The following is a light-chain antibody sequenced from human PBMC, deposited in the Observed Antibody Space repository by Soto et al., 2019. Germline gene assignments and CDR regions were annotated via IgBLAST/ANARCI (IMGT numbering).Light chain of an antibody. CDR1: QSVNNF. CDR3: QQRRNWPPT. Sequence: IVLTQSPATLSLSPGERATLYSKASQSVNNFLAWYQQRPGQAPRLLMYEASNRATGVPARFSGSGSGTDFTLTISSLEPEDFAIYYCQQRRNWPPTFGQGTKVDIK. CDR2: EAS. J-gene: IGKJ1*01. V-gene: IGKV3-11*01.